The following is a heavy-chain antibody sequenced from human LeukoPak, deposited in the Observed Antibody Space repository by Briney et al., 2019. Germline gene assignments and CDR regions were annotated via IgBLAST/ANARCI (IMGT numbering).Heavy chain of an antibody. CDR2: IRYDGSNK. CDR1: GFTFSSYG. V-gene: IGHV3-30*02. Sequence: GGSLRLSCAASGFTFSSYGMHWVRQAPGKGLEWVAFIRYDGSNKYYADSVKGRFTISRDNSKNTLYLQMNSLRAEDTAVYYCAKVENIAAAGTHFQHWGQGTLVTVSS. D-gene: IGHD6-13*01. CDR3: AKVENIAAAGTHFQH. J-gene: IGHJ1*01.